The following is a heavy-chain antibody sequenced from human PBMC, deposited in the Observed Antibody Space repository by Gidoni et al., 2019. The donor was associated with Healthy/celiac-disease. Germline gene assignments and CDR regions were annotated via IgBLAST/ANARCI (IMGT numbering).Heavy chain of an antibody. CDR2: IYTSGST. D-gene: IGHD3-10*01. V-gene: IGHV4-4*07. J-gene: IGHJ6*02. CDR3: ARDGGEGRFYYYGMDV. CDR1: GGSISSYY. Sequence: QVQLQESGPGLVKPSETLSLTCTGSGGSISSYYWSWIRQPAGKGLEWIGRIYTSGSTNYNPSLKSRVTMSVDTSKNQFSLKLSSVTAADTAVYYCARDGGEGRFYYYGMDVWGQGTTVTVSS.